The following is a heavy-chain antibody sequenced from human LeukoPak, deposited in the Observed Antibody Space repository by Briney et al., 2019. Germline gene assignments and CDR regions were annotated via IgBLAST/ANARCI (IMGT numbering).Heavy chain of an antibody. CDR3: ARDGGSISS. J-gene: IGHJ4*02. V-gene: IGHV4-31*03. D-gene: IGHD3-3*02. CDR1: GVSISSGGYY. Sequence: PSETLSLTCTVSGVSISSGGYYWSWLRQHPGKGLEWIGYIYYSGSTYYNPSLKSRVTISGDTSKNQFSLKLSSVTAADTAVYYCARDGGSISSWGQGTLVTVSS. CDR2: IYYSGST.